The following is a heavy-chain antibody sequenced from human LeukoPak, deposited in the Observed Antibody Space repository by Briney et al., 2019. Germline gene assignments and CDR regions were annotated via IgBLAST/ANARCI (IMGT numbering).Heavy chain of an antibody. Sequence: SETLSLTCPVSGYSSSTGYYWGWIRQPPGKGLEWIGSIYHSGSTYYNPSLKSRVTISVDTSKNQFSLKLSSVTAADTAVYYCARGRYCSGGSCYSEVDYWGQGTLVTVSS. V-gene: IGHV4-38-2*02. CDR3: ARGRYCSGGSCYSEVDY. J-gene: IGHJ4*02. D-gene: IGHD2-15*01. CDR2: IYHSGST. CDR1: GYSSSTGYY.